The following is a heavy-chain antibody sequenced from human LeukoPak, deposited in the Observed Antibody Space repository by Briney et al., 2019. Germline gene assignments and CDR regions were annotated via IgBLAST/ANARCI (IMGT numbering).Heavy chain of an antibody. J-gene: IGHJ4*02. CDR2: ISSSGSTI. V-gene: IGHV3-48*03. D-gene: IGHD3-16*01. Sequence: GGSLRLSCAASGCTFSSYAMSWVRQAPGKGLEWVSYISSSGSTIYYADSVKGRFTISRDNAKNSLYLQMNSLRAEDTAVYYCATSPRVTLYLMGDFAYWGQGTLVTVSS. CDR3: ATSPRVTLYLMGDFAY. CDR1: GCTFSSYA.